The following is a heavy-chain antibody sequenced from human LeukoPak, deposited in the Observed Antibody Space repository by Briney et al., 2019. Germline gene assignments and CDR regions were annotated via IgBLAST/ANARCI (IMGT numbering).Heavy chain of an antibody. D-gene: IGHD4-17*01. CDR1: GFTFSSYG. J-gene: IGHJ6*03. CDR3: AKGYGDSTIYYYHYMDV. Sequence: GGSLRLSCAASGFTFSSYGMSWVRQAPGKGLEWVSASGSGGSTYYADSVKGRFTISRDNSKNTLYLQMNSLRAEDTAVYYCAKGYGDSTIYYYHYMDVWGKGTTVTISS. CDR2: SGSGGST. V-gene: IGHV3-23*01.